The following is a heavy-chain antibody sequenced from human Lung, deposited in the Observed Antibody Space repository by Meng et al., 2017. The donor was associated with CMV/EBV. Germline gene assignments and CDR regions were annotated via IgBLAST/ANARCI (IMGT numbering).Heavy chain of an antibody. V-gene: IGHV4-34*01. D-gene: IGHD6-13*01. CDR3: ASGYSSIRGFDY. J-gene: IGHJ4*02. Sequence: TCAVYGGSFSGYYWSWIRQPPGEGLEWIGEINHSGSTNYNPSLKSRVTISVDTSKNQFSLKLSSVTAADTAVHYCASGYSSIRGFDYWGQGTLVTVSS. CDR1: GGSFSGYY. CDR2: INHSGST.